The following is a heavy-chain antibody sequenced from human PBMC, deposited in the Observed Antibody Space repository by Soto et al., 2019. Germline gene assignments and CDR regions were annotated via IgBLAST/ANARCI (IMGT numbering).Heavy chain of an antibody. CDR2: IYWDDDK. CDR1: GFSLSTSGVA. V-gene: IGHV2-5*02. J-gene: IGHJ4*02. CDR3: AGRRSSSWDFAY. D-gene: IGHD6-13*01. Sequence: QITLRESGPTLVKPTQTLTLTCTFSGFSLSTSGVAVGWVRQPPGKALEWLALIYWDDDKRSSPPLKSRLTIPQDTCKNQVVLTMTNMDPVDTGTYYCAGRRSSSWDFAYWGQGTLVTVSS.